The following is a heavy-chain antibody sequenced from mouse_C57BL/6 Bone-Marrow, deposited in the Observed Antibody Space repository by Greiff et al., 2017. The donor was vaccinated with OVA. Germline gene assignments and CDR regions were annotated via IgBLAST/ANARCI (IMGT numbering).Heavy chain of an antibody. J-gene: IGHJ4*01. V-gene: IGHV1-63*01. CDR3: ALYYGSSYIAMDY. CDR1: GYTFTNYW. D-gene: IGHD1-1*01. Sequence: VHLVESGAELVRPGTSVTMSCKASGYTFTNYWIGWAKQRPGHGLEWIGDIYPGGGYTTYNEKFKGKATLTADKSSSTAYMQFSSLTSEDSAIYYCALYYGSSYIAMDYWGQGTSVTVSS. CDR2: IYPGGGYT.